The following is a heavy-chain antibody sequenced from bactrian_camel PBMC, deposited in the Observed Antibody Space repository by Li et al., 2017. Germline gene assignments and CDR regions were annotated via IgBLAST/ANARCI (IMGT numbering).Heavy chain of an antibody. Sequence: ESGGGSVQTGGSLRLSCAPSGLSVSDFSMAWFRQSPGKEREGVAAIRRDDLTAYIDSVKDRFTISIDKTTNTLFLQMSNLEPDDTAMYYCVAMAAREGHKASRGLCDTDGISFQGQGTQVTVS. D-gene: IGHD3*01. J-gene: IGHJ4*01. V-gene: IGHV3S55*01. CDR2: IRRDDLT. CDR1: GLSVSDFS.